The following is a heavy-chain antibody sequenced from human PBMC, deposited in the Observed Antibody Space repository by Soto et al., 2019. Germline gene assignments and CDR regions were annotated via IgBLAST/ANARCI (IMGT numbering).Heavy chain of an antibody. CDR2: ITTSSTRSI. D-gene: IGHD3-3*01. CDR3: ARDDQIFGAIPRMDI. CDR1: GFPFSSYT. Sequence: LRLSCSASGFPFSSYTMYWVRQAPGKGLEWVSSITTSSTRSIFYADSVKGRFTISRNNANNILYLQMNNLRVEDTAVYYCARDDQIFGAIPRMDIWGQGTTVTVSS. J-gene: IGHJ6*02. V-gene: IGHV3-21*06.